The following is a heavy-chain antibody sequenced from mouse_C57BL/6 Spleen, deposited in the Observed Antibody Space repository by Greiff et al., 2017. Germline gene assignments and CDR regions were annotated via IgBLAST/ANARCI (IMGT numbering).Heavy chain of an antibody. CDR1: GYTFTSYW. Sequence: QVQLQQPGAELVKPGASVTLSCKASGYTFTSYWMHWVKQRPGQGLEWIGMIHPNSGSTNYNEKFKSKATLTVDKSSSTAYMQLSSLTSEDSAVYYCAREFYYYGSSYAMDYWGQGTSVTVSS. CDR3: AREFYYYGSSYAMDY. V-gene: IGHV1-64*01. D-gene: IGHD1-1*01. CDR2: IHPNSGST. J-gene: IGHJ4*01.